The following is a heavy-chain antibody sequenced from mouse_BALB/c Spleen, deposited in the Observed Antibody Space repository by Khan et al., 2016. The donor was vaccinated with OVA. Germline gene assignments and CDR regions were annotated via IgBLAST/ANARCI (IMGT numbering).Heavy chain of an antibody. CDR3: ASIYYGYDWFTY. CDR2: IWGDGST. V-gene: IGHV2-3*01. D-gene: IGHD2-2*01. Sequence: VQLQESGPGLVAPSQSLSITCTVSGLSLTNYGISWIRQPPGKGLEWLGVIWGDGSTNYHSALISRLSINKDNSKSQVFLKLNSLQTDATATYYCASIYYGYDWFTYWGQGTLVTVSA. J-gene: IGHJ3*01. CDR1: GLSLTNYG.